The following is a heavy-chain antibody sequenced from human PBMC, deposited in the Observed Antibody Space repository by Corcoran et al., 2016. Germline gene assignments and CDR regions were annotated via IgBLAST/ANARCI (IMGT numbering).Heavy chain of an antibody. CDR1: GGSISSSSYY. D-gene: IGHD4-17*01. CDR3: AWTSVTYFYDFVY. Sequence: QLQLQESGPGLVKPSETLSLTCTVSGGSISSSSYYWGWIRQPPGKGLEWIGSIYYSGSTYYNPSLKSRFTISVDTSKNQFSLKLSAVTAADTAVYFCAWTSVTYFYDFVYWGQGTLVTVSS. CDR2: IYYSGST. J-gene: IGHJ4*02. V-gene: IGHV4-39*07.